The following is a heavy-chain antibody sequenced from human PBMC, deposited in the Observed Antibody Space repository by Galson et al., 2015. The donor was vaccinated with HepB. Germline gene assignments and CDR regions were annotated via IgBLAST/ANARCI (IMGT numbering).Heavy chain of an antibody. CDR1: GFTFSSYR. Sequence: SLRLSCAASGFTFSSYRMSWVRQAPGKGLEWVANIKKDGSAKYYVDSVKGRFTISRDKAKNSLYLQMNSLRVEDTAVYYCARDLFECAARRWLCYFSGSGGIDVWGQGTTVTVSS. D-gene: IGHD2-21*01. CDR2: IKKDGSAK. V-gene: IGHV3-7*03. CDR3: ARDLFECAARRWLCYFSGSGGIDV. J-gene: IGHJ6*02.